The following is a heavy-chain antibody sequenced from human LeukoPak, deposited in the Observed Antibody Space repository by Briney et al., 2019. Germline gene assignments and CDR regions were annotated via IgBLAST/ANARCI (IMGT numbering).Heavy chain of an antibody. CDR3: ARDLIVVVPAAIDYYGMDV. CDR1: GFTFDDYA. CDR2: ISWNSGSI. D-gene: IGHD2-2*01. Sequence: GGSLRLSCAASGFTFDDYAMHWVRHAPGKGLEWVSCISWNSGSIAYADSLKGRFTISRDNAKNSLYLQMNSLRAEDTAVYYCARDLIVVVPAAIDYYGMDVWGQGTTVTVSS. J-gene: IGHJ6*02. V-gene: IGHV3-9*01.